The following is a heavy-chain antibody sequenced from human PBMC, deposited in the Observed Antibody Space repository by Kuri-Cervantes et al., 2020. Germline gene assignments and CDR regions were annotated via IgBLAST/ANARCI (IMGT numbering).Heavy chain of an antibody. V-gene: IGHV3-9*01. J-gene: IGHJ4*02. CDR1: GSTFSSYW. CDR3: AKGYGWGLSPGDY. D-gene: IGHD1-26*01. Sequence: SLKISFAASGSTFSSYWMHWVRQAPGKGLEWVSGISWNSGSIGYADTVKGRFTISRDNAKNSLYLQMSSLRAEDTALYYCAKGYGWGLSPGDYWGQGTLVTVSS. CDR2: ISWNSGSI.